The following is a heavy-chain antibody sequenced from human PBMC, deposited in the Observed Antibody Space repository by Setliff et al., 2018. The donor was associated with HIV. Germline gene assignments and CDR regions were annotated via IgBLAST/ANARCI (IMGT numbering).Heavy chain of an antibody. V-gene: IGHV1-69*05. Sequence: GASVKVSCKASGGTFGIYGISWVRQAPGQGLEWMGGTIPMFGTANYAQKFQGRVTITTDESTNTGYMELSSLRSEDTAVYYCARESACSSTSCPKVLDYWGQGTLVTAPQ. D-gene: IGHD2-2*01. CDR2: TIPMFGTA. CDR3: ARESACSSTSCPKVLDY. J-gene: IGHJ4*02. CDR1: GGTFGIYG.